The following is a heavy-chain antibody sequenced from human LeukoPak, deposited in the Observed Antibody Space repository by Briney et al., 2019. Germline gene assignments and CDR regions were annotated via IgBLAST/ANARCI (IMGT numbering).Heavy chain of an antibody. CDR2: INSGGSR. V-gene: IGHV3-66*01. CDR1: GFTVSSNY. D-gene: IGHD3-22*01. J-gene: IGHJ4*02. Sequence: GGSLRLSCAVSGFTVSSNYMSWVRQAPGKGLEWVSAINSGGSRYYADSVKGRFTISIDRSRNTLYLQMSGLRDEDTAIYYCARDHYYENYFDKWGQGALVTVSS. CDR3: ARDHYYENYFDK.